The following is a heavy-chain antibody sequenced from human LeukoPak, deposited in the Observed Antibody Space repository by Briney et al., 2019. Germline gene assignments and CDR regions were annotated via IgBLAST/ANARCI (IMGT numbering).Heavy chain of an antibody. V-gene: IGHV4-39*07. D-gene: IGHD1-14*01. CDR1: GGSISSSSYY. CDR3: ARGRNLRWFDP. CDR2: IYYSGST. J-gene: IGHJ5*02. Sequence: SETLSLTCTVSGGSISSSSYYWGWIRQPPGKGLEWIGSIYYSGSTYYNPSLKSRVTISVDTSKNQFSLKLSSVTAADTAVYYCARGRNLRWFDPWGQGTLVTVSS.